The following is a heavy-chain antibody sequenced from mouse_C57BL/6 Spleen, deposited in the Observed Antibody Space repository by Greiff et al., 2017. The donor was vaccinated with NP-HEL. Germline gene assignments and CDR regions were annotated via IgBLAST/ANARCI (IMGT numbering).Heavy chain of an antibody. J-gene: IGHJ4*01. V-gene: IGHV1-82*01. CDR3: ARAYSSYAMDY. D-gene: IGHD2-10*01. Sequence: QVQLQQSGPELVKPGASVKISCKASGYAFSSSWMNWVKQRPGKGLEWIGRIYPGDGDTNYNGKFKGKATLTADKSSSTAYMQLSSLTSEDSAVYCCARAYSSYAMDYWGQGTSVTVSS. CDR2: IYPGDGDT. CDR1: GYAFSSSW.